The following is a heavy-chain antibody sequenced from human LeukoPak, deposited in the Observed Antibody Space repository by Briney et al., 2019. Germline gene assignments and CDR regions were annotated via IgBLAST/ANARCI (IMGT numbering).Heavy chain of an antibody. CDR1: GYTFTSYY. J-gene: IGHJ4*02. V-gene: IGHV1-46*01. CDR3: ASLRITIFGVDY. Sequence: ASVKVSCKASGYTFTSYYMHWVRQAPGQGLEWMGIINPSGGSTSYAQKFQGRVTMTRDTSTSTVYMELSSLRSEDTAVYYCASLRITIFGVDYWGQGTLVTVSS. D-gene: IGHD3-3*01. CDR2: INPSGGST.